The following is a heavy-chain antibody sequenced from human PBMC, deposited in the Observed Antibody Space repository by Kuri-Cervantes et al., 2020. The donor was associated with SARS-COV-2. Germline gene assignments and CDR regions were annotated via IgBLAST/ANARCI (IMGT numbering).Heavy chain of an antibody. D-gene: IGHD2-2*01. CDR3: ARDRYCSSTSCRSNWFDP. CDR1: GYSISSGYY. CDR2: IYHSGST. V-gene: IGHV4-38-2*02. Sequence: GSLRLSCAVSGYSISSGYYWGWIRQPPGKGLEWIGSIYHSGSTYYNPSLKSRVTISVDTSKNQFSLKLSSVTAADTAVYYCARDRYCSSTSCRSNWFDPWAREPWSPSPQ. J-gene: IGHJ5*02.